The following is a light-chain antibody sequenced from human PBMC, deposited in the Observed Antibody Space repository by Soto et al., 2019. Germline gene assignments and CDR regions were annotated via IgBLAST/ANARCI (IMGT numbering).Light chain of an antibody. CDR1: QSSSW. CDR2: KAS. CDR3: QQYNSYSPYT. Sequence: DIQMTQSPSTLSASVGDRVTITCRASQSSSWLAWYQQKPGKAPKLLIYKASSLESGVPSRFSGSGSGTEFTLTISSLQPDDFATYYCQQYNSYSPYTFGQGTKLEIK. J-gene: IGKJ2*01. V-gene: IGKV1-5*03.